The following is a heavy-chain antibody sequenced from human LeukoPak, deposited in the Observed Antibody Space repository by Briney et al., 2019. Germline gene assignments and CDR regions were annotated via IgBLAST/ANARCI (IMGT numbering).Heavy chain of an antibody. V-gene: IGHV3-72*01. CDR3: ARGVLWSGYFYFDY. Sequence: PGGSLRLSCAVSGFTFSDYYMDWVRQAPGKGLEWVGRIRNKANSYTTEYAASVKGRFTISRDDSKDSLYLQMNSLKAEDTAMYYCARGVLWSGYFYFDYWSQGTLVTVSS. CDR1: GFTFSDYY. J-gene: IGHJ4*02. D-gene: IGHD3-3*01. CDR2: IRNKANSYTT.